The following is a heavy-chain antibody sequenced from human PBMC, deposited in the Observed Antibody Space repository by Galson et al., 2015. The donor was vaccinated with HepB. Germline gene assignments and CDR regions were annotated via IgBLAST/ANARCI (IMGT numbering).Heavy chain of an antibody. J-gene: IGHJ3*02. D-gene: IGHD1-1*01. V-gene: IGHV3-30-3*01. Sequence: SLRLSCAASGFTFSSYAMHWVRQAPGKGLEWVAVISYDGSNKYYADSVKGRFTISRDYSKNTLYLQMNSLRAEDTAVYYCARDIARWNEGAFDIWVQGTMVTVSS. CDR1: GFTFSSYA. CDR2: ISYDGSNK. CDR3: ARDIARWNEGAFDI.